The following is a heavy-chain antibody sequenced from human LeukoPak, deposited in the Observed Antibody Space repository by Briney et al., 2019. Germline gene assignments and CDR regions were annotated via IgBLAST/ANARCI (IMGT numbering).Heavy chain of an antibody. J-gene: IGHJ3*02. CDR1: GHTFTGYY. Sequence: ASEKVSCKASGHTFTGYYMHWVRQAPGQGLEWMGWINPNSGGTNYAQKFQGRVTMTRDTSISTAYMELSRLRSDDTAVYYCARDLGGFGYGGNDAFDIWGQGTMVTVSS. CDR3: ARDLGGFGYGGNDAFDI. D-gene: IGHD4-23*01. CDR2: INPNSGGT. V-gene: IGHV1-2*02.